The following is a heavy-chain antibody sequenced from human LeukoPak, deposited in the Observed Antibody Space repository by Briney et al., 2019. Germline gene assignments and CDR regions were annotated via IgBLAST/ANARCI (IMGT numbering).Heavy chain of an antibody. J-gene: IGHJ4*02. D-gene: IGHD7-27*01. Sequence: PGGSLRLSCAASRFTFGTYGVTWVRQAPGKGLEWVSGINRNGGSTYYADSVKGRFTISRDNSKNTLYLQMNSLRAEDTAVYYCAKAGNWAFDYWGQGTLVTVSS. CDR2: INRNGGST. CDR1: RFTFGTYG. CDR3: AKAGNWAFDY. V-gene: IGHV3-23*01.